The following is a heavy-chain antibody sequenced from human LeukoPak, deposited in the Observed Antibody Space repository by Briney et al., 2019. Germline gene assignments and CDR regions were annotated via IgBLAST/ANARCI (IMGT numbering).Heavy chain of an antibody. V-gene: IGHV4-39*01. CDR1: GGSISSSSYY. D-gene: IGHD3-3*01. J-gene: IGHJ5*02. CDR2: IYYSGST. Sequence: SETLSLTCTVSGGSISSSSYYWGWIRQPPGKGLEWIGSIYYSGSTYYNPSLRSRVTISVDTSKNQFSLKLSSVTAADTAVYYCARPSYYDFWSGYYPGWFDPWGQGTLVTVSS. CDR3: ARPSYYDFWSGYYPGWFDP.